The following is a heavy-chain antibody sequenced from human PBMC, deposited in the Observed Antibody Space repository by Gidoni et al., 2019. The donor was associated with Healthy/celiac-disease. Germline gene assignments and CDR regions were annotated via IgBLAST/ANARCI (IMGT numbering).Heavy chain of an antibody. D-gene: IGHD3-10*01. CDR3: ARARGDYYGSGARRCYGMDV. Sequence: QVQLQQRGAGLLKPWETLSLTCAGYGGCFSGYYWSWIRQTPGKGLEWIGEIKHSGRTNDNPSLKSRVTISVDTSKNQLSLKLSSVTAADTAVYYCARARGDYYGSGARRCYGMDVWGQGTTVTVSS. CDR1: GGCFSGYY. CDR2: IKHSGRT. V-gene: IGHV4-34*01. J-gene: IGHJ6*02.